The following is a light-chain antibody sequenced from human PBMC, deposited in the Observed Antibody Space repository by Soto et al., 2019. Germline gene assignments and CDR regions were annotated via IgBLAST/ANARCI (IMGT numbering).Light chain of an antibody. CDR1: QSVSRF. Sequence: EIVLTQSLATLSLSPGERATLSCRASQSVSRFLAWYQQKPGQAPRLLIYDASNRATGIPARFSGSGSRTDFTITISSLEPEDCAVYYCQQRSTSLTFGCGTKVEIK. CDR2: DAS. J-gene: IGKJ4*01. V-gene: IGKV3-11*01. CDR3: QQRSTSLT.